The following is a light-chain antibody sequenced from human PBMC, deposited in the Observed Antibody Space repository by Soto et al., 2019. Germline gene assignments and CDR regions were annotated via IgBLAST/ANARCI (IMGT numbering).Light chain of an antibody. Sequence: QSVLTQSPSASASLGASVKVTCTLSSGHSTYAIAWHQQQPEKGPRYLMKLNSDGSHSKGDGIPDRFSGSSSGAERYLTIFSLQSEDEADYYCQTWGTGMIFGGGTKLTVL. CDR3: QTWGTGMI. V-gene: IGLV4-69*01. CDR2: LNSDGSH. J-gene: IGLJ2*01. CDR1: SGHSTYA.